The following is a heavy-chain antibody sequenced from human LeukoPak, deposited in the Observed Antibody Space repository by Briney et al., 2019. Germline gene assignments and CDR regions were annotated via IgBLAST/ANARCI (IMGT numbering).Heavy chain of an antibody. CDR2: IYSGGST. V-gene: IGHV3-53*01. Sequence: PGGSLRLSXAASGFTVISNYMSWVRQAPGKGLEWVSVIYSGGSTYYADSVKGRFTISRDNSKNTLYLQMNSLRAEDTAVYYCARVKSYYDSSGLDYWGQGTLSPSPQ. CDR1: GFTVISNY. D-gene: IGHD3-22*01. J-gene: IGHJ4*02. CDR3: ARVKSYYDSSGLDY.